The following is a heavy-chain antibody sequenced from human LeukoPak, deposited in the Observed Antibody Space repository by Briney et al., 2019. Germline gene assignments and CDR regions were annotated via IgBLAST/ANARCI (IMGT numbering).Heavy chain of an antibody. Sequence: GGSLRLSCAASGFTFSSYSMNWVRQAPGKGLEWVSCISSRSTYIYYADSVEGRFTISRDNAKISLYLQMNSLGAEDTAVYYCARASRDWQLEHHYYYGMDVWGQGTTVTVSS. V-gene: IGHV3-21*01. CDR2: ISSRSTYI. J-gene: IGHJ6*02. D-gene: IGHD1/OR15-1a*01. CDR1: GFTFSSYS. CDR3: ARASRDWQLEHHYYYGMDV.